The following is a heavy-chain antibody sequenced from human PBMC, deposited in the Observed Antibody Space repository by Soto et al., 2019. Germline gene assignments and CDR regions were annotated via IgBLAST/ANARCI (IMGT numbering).Heavy chain of an antibody. CDR2: IYHSGST. CDR3: ARVQIDFYDSSGFSPWFDP. CDR1: GGSISSGDYS. J-gene: IGHJ5*01. D-gene: IGHD3-22*01. V-gene: IGHV4-30-2*01. Sequence: PSETLSLTCAVSGGSISSGDYSWSWIRQPPGKGLEWIGYIYHSGSTYYNPSLKSRVTISVDRSKNQFSLNLSSVTAADTAVYYCARVQIDFYDSSGFSPWFDPWGQGTLVTV.